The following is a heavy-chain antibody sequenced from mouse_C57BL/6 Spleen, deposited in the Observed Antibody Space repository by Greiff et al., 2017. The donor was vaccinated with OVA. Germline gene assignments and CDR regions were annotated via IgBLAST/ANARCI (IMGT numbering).Heavy chain of an antibody. V-gene: IGHV3-6*01. CDR2: ISYDGSN. CDR1: GYSITSGYY. D-gene: IGHD2-5*01. Sequence: EVQLQQSGPGLVKPSQSLSLTCSVTGYSITSGYYWNWIRQFPGNNLEWMGYISYDGSNNYNPSLKNRISITRDTSKNQFFLKLNSVTTEDTATYYCARDGDSNYFDYWGQGTTLTVSS. CDR3: ARDGDSNYFDY. J-gene: IGHJ2*01.